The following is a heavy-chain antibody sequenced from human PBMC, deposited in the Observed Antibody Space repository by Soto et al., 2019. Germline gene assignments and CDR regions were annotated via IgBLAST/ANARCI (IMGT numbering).Heavy chain of an antibody. V-gene: IGHV1-18*01. D-gene: IGHD5-12*01. CDR3: VRDSPIGSTFSGYDGIDY. CDR2: ISAYNGNT. Sequence: GASVKVSCKASGYTFTSYGISWVRQAPGQGLEWMGWISAYNGNTNYAQKLQGRVTMTTDTSTSTAYMELNRLRSEDTAVYYCVRDSPIGSTFSGYDGIDYWGQGTLVTVSS. J-gene: IGHJ4*02. CDR1: GYTFTSYG.